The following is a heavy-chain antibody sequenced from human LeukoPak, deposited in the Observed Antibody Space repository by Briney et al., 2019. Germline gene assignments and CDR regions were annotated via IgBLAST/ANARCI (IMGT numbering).Heavy chain of an antibody. CDR3: ARWGRELPDDAFDI. CDR2: IRQDGSEK. D-gene: IGHD2-21*01. Sequence: PGGSLRLSCAASGFTFSRYWMSWVRQAPGKGLEWVANIRQDGSEKHYLDSVKGRITISRDNTKNSLYLQMNRLRVEDTAVYFCARWGRELPDDAFDIWGQGTMVTVSS. J-gene: IGHJ3*02. V-gene: IGHV3-7*01. CDR1: GFTFSRYW.